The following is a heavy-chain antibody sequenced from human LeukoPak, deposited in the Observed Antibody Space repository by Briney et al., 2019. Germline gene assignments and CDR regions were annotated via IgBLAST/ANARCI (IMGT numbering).Heavy chain of an antibody. CDR1: GGSFSGYY. CDR2: INHSGST. D-gene: IGHD6-19*01. CDR3: ARRYSSGWFNWFDP. J-gene: IGHJ5*02. V-gene: IGHV4-34*01. Sequence: PSETLSLTCAVYGGSFSGYYWSWIRQPPGKGLEWIGEINHSGSTNYNPSLKSRVTISVDTSKNQFSLKLSSVTAADTAVYYCARRYSSGWFNWFDPRGQGTLVTVSS.